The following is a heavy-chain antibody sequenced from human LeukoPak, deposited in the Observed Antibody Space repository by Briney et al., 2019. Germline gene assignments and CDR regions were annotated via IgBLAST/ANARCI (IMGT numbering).Heavy chain of an antibody. J-gene: IGHJ6*03. Sequence: PGGSLRLSCAASGFTFSSFPMYWVRQAPGKGLEWVVVVSPDGSVENYADSVKGRFTISRDNSKNTVYLQMNSLRTEDTAVYYCARASITSTYYHYYMDVWGKGTTVTVSS. CDR1: GFTFSSFP. CDR2: VSPDGSVE. D-gene: IGHD3-10*01. V-gene: IGHV3-30*01. CDR3: ARASITSTYYHYYMDV.